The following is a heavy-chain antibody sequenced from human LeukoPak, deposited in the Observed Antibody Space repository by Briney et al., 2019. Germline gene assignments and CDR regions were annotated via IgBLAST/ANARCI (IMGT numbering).Heavy chain of an antibody. CDR3: AGDTPPGGDYYFDY. D-gene: IGHD3-16*01. CDR1: GFTFSGYE. Sequence: GGSLSLSCAASGFTFSGYEMNWVRQAPGKGLEWVALIWNAGTNTYYADSVKGRFTISRDNSKNTLYLQMNSLRAEDTAVYYCAGDTPPGGDYYFDYWGQGTLVIVSS. V-gene: IGHV3-33*08. CDR2: IWNAGTNT. J-gene: IGHJ4*02.